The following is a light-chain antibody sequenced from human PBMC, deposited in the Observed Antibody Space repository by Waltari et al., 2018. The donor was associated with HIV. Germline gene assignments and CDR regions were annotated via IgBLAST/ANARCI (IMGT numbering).Light chain of an antibody. V-gene: IGLV2-14*01. CDR1: SSDIGGYNY. Sequence: QSALTQPASVSGSPGQSITISCTGTSSDIGGYNYVPWYQQHPGKAPKLVIYEVSNRPSGVSNRLSGSKSGNTASLTISGLQAEDEADYFCGSYTSTSTWVFGGGTKLTVL. J-gene: IGLJ3*02. CDR3: GSYTSTSTWV. CDR2: EVS.